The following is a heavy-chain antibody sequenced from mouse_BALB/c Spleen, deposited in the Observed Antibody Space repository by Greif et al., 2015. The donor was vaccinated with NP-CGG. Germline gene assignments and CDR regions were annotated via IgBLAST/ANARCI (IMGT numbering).Heavy chain of an antibody. D-gene: IGHD1-1*02. CDR3: ARDGGNYVLFDY. J-gene: IGHJ2*01. V-gene: IGHV1-7*01. Sequence: VHLVESGAELAKPGASVKMSCKASGYTFTSYWMHWVKQRPGQGLEWIGYINPTTAYTEYNQKFKDKATLTADKSSSTAYMQLSSLTSEDSAVYYCARDGGNYVLFDYRGQGTTLTVSS. CDR1: GYTFTSYW. CDR2: INPTTAYT.